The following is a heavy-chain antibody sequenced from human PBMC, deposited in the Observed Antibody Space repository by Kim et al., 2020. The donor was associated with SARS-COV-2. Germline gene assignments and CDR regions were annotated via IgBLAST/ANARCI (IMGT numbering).Heavy chain of an antibody. D-gene: IGHD3-16*01. V-gene: IGHV3-30*18. CDR2: ISYDGSNK. J-gene: IGHJ4*02. CDR1: GFTFSSYG. Sequence: GGSLRLSCAASGFTFSSYGMHWVRQAPGKGLEWVTVISYDGSNKYYADSVKGRFTISRDNSKNTLYLQMNSLRAEDTAVYYCAKSERGKDFDYCGQGTL. CDR3: AKSERGKDFDY.